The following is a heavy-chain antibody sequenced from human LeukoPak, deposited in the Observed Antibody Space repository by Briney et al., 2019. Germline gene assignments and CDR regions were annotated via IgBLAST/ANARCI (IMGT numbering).Heavy chain of an antibody. J-gene: IGHJ4*02. V-gene: IGHV4-59*12. CDR1: GGSISSYC. D-gene: IGHD3-10*01. CDR3: ARDYGSGSYYRVDY. CDR2: IYYSGST. Sequence: TSETLSLTCTVSGGSISSYCWSWIRQPPGKGLGWIGYIYYSGSTNYNPSLKSRVTISVDTSKNQFSLKLSSVTAADTAVYYCARDYGSGSYYRVDYWGQGTLVTVSS.